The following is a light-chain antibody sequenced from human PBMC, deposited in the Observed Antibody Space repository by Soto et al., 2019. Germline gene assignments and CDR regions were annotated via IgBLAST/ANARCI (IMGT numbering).Light chain of an antibody. CDR3: QQYNSWPQT. V-gene: IGKV3-15*01. CDR2: GVS. J-gene: IGKJ1*01. Sequence: ERLMTQSPATLSVSPGESVTLSCRASQSVGSNLAWYQQKLGQAPRLVIYGVSTRATGIPDRFSGSGSGRQLTLTISRLQSEDSAVYYCQQYNSWPQTCGQGTKVDIK. CDR1: QSVGSN.